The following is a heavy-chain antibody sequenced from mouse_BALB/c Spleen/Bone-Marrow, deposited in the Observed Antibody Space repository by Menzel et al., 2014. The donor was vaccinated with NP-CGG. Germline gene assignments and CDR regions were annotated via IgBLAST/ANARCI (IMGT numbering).Heavy chain of an antibody. CDR1: GFSLTSYG. J-gene: IGHJ4*01. CDR3: ARWGYDTGMDY. V-gene: IGHV2-2*02. CDR2: IWSGGST. D-gene: IGHD2-2*01. Sequence: VHLVESGPGLVQPSQSLSITCTVSGFSLTSYGVHWVRQSPGQGLEWLGAIWSGGSTDYNAAFISRLSISKDNSKSQVFFKTNSLQANDTAIYYCARWGYDTGMDYWGQGTSVTVSS.